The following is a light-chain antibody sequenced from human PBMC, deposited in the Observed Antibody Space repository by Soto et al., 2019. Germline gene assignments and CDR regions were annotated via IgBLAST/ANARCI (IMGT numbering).Light chain of an antibody. J-gene: IGKJ1*01. Sequence: DIVMTQSPDSLAVSLGERATINCKSSQSVLYSSNNKKYLTWYQQKQGQPPKLLIYWASTRESGVPDRFSGSGSGTDFTLTISSRQAEDAAFYYCQQYYSTPWTFGQGTKVEIK. V-gene: IGKV4-1*01. CDR1: QSVLYSSNNKKY. CDR2: WAS. CDR3: QQYYSTPWT.